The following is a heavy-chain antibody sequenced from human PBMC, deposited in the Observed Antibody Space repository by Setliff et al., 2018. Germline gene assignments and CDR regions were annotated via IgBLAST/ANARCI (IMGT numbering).Heavy chain of an antibody. CDR1: GDSISSGDCF. J-gene: IGHJ3*01. CDR2: IYHSGSA. Sequence: SETLSLTCTVSGDSISSGDCFWSRIRQPPGKGLEWIAYIYHSGSAYYNPSLKSRVTMSVDTSKNQFSLHLTSVTAADTAVYYCAREVGTSTSSDAFDVWGQGMMVTVSS. D-gene: IGHD1-26*01. V-gene: IGHV4-30-4*08. CDR3: AREVGTSTSSDAFDV.